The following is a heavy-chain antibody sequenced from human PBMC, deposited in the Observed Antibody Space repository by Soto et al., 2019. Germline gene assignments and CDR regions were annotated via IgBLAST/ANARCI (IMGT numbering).Heavy chain of an antibody. D-gene: IGHD3-10*01. V-gene: IGHV4-61*01. CDR2: IYYAGGT. Sequence: SETLSLTCIVFGDPMSSESNYWTWIRQTPGKGLEWIGYIYYAGGTNYSPSLKSRVVVYADTSKNQFSLRLRSVTAADTAVYYCTRAQISSRRGVIEWFDPWGQGIKVTVSS. CDR3: TRAQISSRRGVIEWFDP. J-gene: IGHJ5*02. CDR1: GDPMSSESNY.